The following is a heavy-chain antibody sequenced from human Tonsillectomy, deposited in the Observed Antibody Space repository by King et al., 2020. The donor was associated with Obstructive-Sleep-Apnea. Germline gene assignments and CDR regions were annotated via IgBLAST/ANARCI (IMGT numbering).Heavy chain of an antibody. Sequence: VQLVESGGGLVKPGGSLMLSCAASGFTFSNARMSWVRQAPGKGLEWVGRIRIKTAGGTADYLAPVEGRFTISRDDSNDTLYLQMNSLKTEDTALYYCRTGSSEGDFWGQGTLVTVSS. J-gene: IGHJ4*02. CDR3: RTGSSEGDF. CDR1: GFTFSNAR. V-gene: IGHV3-15*01. CDR2: IRIKTAGGTA.